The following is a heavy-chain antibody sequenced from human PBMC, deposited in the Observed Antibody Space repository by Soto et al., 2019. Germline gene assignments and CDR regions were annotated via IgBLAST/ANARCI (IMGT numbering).Heavy chain of an antibody. CDR2: ISYDGSNK. D-gene: IGHD5-18*01. CDR3: AKVDTAMVTPDY. J-gene: IGHJ4*02. V-gene: IGHV3-30*18. Sequence: LRLSCAASGFTFSSYGMHWVRQAPGKGLEWVAVISYDGSNKYYADSVKGRFTISRDNSKNTLYLQMNSLRAEDTAVYYCAKVDTAMVTPDYWGQGTLVTVSS. CDR1: GFTFSSYG.